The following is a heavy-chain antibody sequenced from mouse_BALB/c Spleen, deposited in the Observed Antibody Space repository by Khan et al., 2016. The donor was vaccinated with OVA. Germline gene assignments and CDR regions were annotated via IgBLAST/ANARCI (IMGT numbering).Heavy chain of an antibody. Sequence: QVQLQQSGAELAKPGASVKMSCKASGYTFINYWILWVKQRPGQGLEWIGYIIPSTGYTEYNPNFKDKATLTADKSSSTAYMQLSSLTSEDSAVYYCARRGLRWDFDYWGQGTTLTVSS. CDR3: ARRGLRWDFDY. CDR2: IIPSTGYT. V-gene: IGHV1-7*01. J-gene: IGHJ2*01. CDR1: GYTFINYW. D-gene: IGHD1-1*01.